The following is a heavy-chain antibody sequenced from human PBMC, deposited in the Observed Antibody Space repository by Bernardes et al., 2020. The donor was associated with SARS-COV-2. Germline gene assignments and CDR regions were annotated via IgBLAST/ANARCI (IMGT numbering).Heavy chain of an antibody. V-gene: IGHV3-74*01. J-gene: IGHJ4*02. CDR3: ARGALDGSGWYLVGY. CDR1: GFTFRTYW. Sequence: GGSLRLSCAASGFTFRTYWMHWVRQVPGKGLVWVSRINSDGSSTSYADSVKGRFTISRDNAKNTLYLQMNSLRADDTAMYYCARGALDGSGWYLVGYWGQGTLVTVSS. CDR2: INSDGSST. D-gene: IGHD6-19*01.